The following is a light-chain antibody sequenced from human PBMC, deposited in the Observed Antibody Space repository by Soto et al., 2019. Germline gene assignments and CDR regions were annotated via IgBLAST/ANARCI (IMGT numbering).Light chain of an antibody. CDR2: KAS. V-gene: IGKV1-5*03. CDR1: QSISGL. Sequence: DIQMTQSPSTLSASVGDRVAITCRASQSISGLLAWYQQKPGKAPKLLIYKASGLESGVPSRFSGSGSGTEFTLAINGLQPDDFATYYCQQYNSYSEAFGQGTKVDI. CDR3: QQYNSYSEA. J-gene: IGKJ1*01.